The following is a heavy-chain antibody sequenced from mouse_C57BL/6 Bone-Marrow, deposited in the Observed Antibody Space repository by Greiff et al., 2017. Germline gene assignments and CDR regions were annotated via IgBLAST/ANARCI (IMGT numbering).Heavy chain of an antibody. CDR3: ARSDGYYNYFDY. V-gene: IGHV1-64*01. Sequence: QVQLQQPGAELVKPGASVKLSCKASGYTFTSYWMHWVKQRPGQGLEWIGMIHPNSGSTNYNEKFKSKATLTVDKSSSTAYMQLSILTSEDSAVYYCARSDGYYNYFDYWGQGTTLTVSS. J-gene: IGHJ2*01. CDR1: GYTFTSYW. D-gene: IGHD2-3*01. CDR2: IHPNSGST.